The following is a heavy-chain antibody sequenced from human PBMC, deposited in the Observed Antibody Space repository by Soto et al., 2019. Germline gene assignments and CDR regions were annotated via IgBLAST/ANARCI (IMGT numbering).Heavy chain of an antibody. D-gene: IGHD3-22*01. CDR3: ARDPNDSSAYYHHYYYGMDV. V-gene: IGHV3-21*01. Sequence: GGSLRLSCAAASGFTFSIYNINWVRQSPGKGLEWVSSISGNSNYIYQADSVRGRFTISRDNAKNSLYLQMNSLRAEDTAVYYCARDPNDSSAYYHHYYYGMDVWGQGTTVTVSS. CDR1: GFTFSIYN. J-gene: IGHJ6*02. CDR2: ISGNSNYI.